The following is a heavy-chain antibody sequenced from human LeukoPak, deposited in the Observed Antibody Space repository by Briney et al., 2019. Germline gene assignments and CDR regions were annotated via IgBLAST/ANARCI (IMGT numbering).Heavy chain of an antibody. CDR1: GYTFTGYY. CDR2: INPNSGGT. D-gene: IGHD6-19*01. V-gene: IGHV1-2*02. Sequence: ASVKVSCKASGYTFTGYYMHWLRQAPGQGLEWLGWINPNSGGTNYAQKFQGTVTMTRDTSISTAYMELSRLRSDDTDVYYCARQVAGTFFDAFDIWGQGTMVTVSS. CDR3: ARQVAGTFFDAFDI. J-gene: IGHJ3*02.